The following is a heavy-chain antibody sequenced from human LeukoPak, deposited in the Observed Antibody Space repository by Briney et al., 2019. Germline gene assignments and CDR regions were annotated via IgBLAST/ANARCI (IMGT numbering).Heavy chain of an antibody. D-gene: IGHD3-9*01. J-gene: IGHJ4*02. CDR1: GLTFSSYA. V-gene: IGHV3-30-3*01. CDR2: ISYDGSNK. Sequence: SGGSLRLSCAASGLTFSSYAMHWVRQAPGKGLEWVAVISYDGSNKYYADSVKGRFTISRDNSKNTLYLQMNSLRAEDTAVYYCARGPRKYFDWLSGVDYWGQGTLVTVSS. CDR3: ARGPRKYFDWLSGVDY.